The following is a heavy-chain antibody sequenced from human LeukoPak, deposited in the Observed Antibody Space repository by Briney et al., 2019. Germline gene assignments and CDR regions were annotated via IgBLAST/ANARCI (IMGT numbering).Heavy chain of an antibody. D-gene: IGHD2-2*01. J-gene: IGHJ3*02. CDR3: AHPRGYCSSTSCQIDI. V-gene: IGHV3-23*01. CDR2: ISGSGGST. CDR1: GFTFSSYA. Sequence: GGSLRLSCAASGFTFSSYAMSWVRQAPGKGLEWVSAISGSGGSTYYADSVKGRFTISRDNSKNTLYLQMNSLRAEDTAVYYCAHPRGYCSSTSCQIDIWGQGTMVTVSS.